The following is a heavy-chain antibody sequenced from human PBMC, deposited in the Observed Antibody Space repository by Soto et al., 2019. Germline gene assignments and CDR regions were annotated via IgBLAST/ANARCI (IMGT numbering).Heavy chain of an antibody. V-gene: IGHV1-69*06. D-gene: IGHD2-8*01. CDR1: GGTFSSYA. J-gene: IGHJ6*02. CDR3: ASSIVLMVLQYYYGMDV. Sequence: SVKVSCKASGGTFSSYAISWVRQAPGQGLEWMGGIIPIFGTANYAQKFQGRVTITADKSTSTAYMELSSLRSEDTAVYYCASSIVLMVLQYYYGMDVWGQGTTVTVSS. CDR2: IIPIFGTA.